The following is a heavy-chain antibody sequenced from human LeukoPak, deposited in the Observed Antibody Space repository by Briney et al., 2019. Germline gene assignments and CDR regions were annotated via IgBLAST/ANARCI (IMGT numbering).Heavy chain of an antibody. J-gene: IGHJ4*02. D-gene: IGHD3-22*01. CDR1: GGTFSSYA. Sequence: ASVKVSFKASGGTFSSYAISWVRQAPGQGLEWMGRIIPIFGIANYAQKFQGRVTITADKSTSTAYMELSSLRSEDTAVYYCARSYYYDSSGYYTYYFDYWGQGTLVTVPS. CDR2: IIPIFGIA. V-gene: IGHV1-69*04. CDR3: ARSYYYDSSGYYTYYFDY.